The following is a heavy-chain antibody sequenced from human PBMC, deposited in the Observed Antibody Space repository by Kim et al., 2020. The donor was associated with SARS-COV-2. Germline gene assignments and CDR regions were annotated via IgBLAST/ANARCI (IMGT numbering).Heavy chain of an antibody. CDR3: ATSIVGATTWFDP. D-gene: IGHD1-26*01. J-gene: IGHJ5*02. Sequence: YNPYLQTRVTISVARSKNQFSLKLSSVTAADTAVYYCATSIVGATTWFDPWGQGTLVTVSS. V-gene: IGHV4-30-2*01.